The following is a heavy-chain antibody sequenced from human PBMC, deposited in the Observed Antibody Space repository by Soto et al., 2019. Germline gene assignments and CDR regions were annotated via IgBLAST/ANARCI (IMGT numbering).Heavy chain of an antibody. CDR2: ISENGDRQ. J-gene: IGHJ4*02. Sequence: GGSLRLSCTVSGLTFSSSSAHWVRQAPGKGLEWVAVISENGDRQYSTDSVRGRFLVSRDTFNNTIYLQMNSLRPEDTGEYFCARRLAPSVSALGYWGQGALVTVS. D-gene: IGHD1-26*01. V-gene: IGHV3-30-3*01. CDR1: GLTFSSSS. CDR3: ARRLAPSVSALGY.